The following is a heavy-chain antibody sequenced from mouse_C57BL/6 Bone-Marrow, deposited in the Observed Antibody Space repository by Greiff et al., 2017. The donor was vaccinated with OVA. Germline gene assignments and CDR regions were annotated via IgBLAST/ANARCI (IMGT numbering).Heavy chain of an antibody. D-gene: IGHD1-1*01. Sequence: QVHVKQSGAELARPGASVKLSCKASGYTFTSYGISWVKQRTGQGLEWIGEIYPRSGNTYYNEKFKGKATLTADKSSSTAYMELRSLTSEDSAVYFCAREGLLPSYYFDYWGQGTTLTVSS. J-gene: IGHJ2*01. V-gene: IGHV1-81*01. CDR2: IYPRSGNT. CDR3: AREGLLPSYYFDY. CDR1: GYTFTSYG.